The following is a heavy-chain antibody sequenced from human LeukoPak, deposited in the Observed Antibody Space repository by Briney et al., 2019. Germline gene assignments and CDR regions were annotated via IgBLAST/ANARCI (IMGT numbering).Heavy chain of an antibody. J-gene: IGHJ4*02. D-gene: IGHD6-19*01. CDR2: ISYDGSNK. CDR1: GFTFSSYA. V-gene: IGHV3-30-3*01. CDR3: VRPPIAVAGDY. Sequence: GGSLRLSCAASGFTFSSYAMHWVGQAPGKGLEWVAVISYDGSNKYYADSVKGRFTISRDNSKNTLYLQMNSLRAEDTAVYYCVRPPIAVAGDYWGQGTLVTVSS.